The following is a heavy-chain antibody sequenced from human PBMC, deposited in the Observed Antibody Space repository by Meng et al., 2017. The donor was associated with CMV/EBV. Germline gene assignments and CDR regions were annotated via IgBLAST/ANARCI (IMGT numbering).Heavy chain of an antibody. Sequence: GSLRLSCAASGFTFSSYSMNWVRQAPGKGLEWVSSISSSSSYIYYADSVKGRFTISRDNAKNSLYLQMNSLRAEDTAVYYCARGEMATIRPLDYWGQGTLVTVSS. CDR3: ARGEMATIRPLDY. J-gene: IGHJ4*02. D-gene: IGHD5-24*01. CDR2: ISSSSSYI. V-gene: IGHV3-21*01. CDR1: GFTFSSYS.